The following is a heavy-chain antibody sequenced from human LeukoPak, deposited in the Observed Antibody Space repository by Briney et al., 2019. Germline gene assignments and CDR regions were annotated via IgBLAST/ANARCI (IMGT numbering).Heavy chain of an antibody. CDR1: GYTFTGYY. Sequence: ASVKVSCKASGYTFTGYYMHWVRQAPGQGLEWMGRINPNSGGTNYAQKFQGRVTMTRDTSISTAYMELSRLRSDDTAVYYCARDLPYERYDFWGDSLTNWFDPWGQGTLVTVSS. J-gene: IGHJ5*02. CDR3: ARDLPYERYDFWGDSLTNWFDP. V-gene: IGHV1-2*06. CDR2: INPNSGGT. D-gene: IGHD3-3*01.